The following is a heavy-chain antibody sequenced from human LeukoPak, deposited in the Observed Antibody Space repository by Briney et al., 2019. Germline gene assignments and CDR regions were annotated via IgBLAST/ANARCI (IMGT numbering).Heavy chain of an antibody. J-gene: IGHJ4*02. Sequence: GGSLRLSCAASGFTFSSYSMNWVRQAPGKGLEWVSSISSSSSYIYYADSVKGRFTISRNNAKNSLYLQMNSLRAEDTAVYYCARDLYGSGSYYNVIWGQGTLVTVSS. CDR1: GFTFSSYS. V-gene: IGHV3-21*01. CDR2: ISSSSSYI. CDR3: ARDLYGSGSYYNVI. D-gene: IGHD3-10*01.